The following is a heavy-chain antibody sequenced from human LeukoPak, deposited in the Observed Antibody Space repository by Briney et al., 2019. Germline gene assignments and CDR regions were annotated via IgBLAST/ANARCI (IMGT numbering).Heavy chain of an antibody. CDR3: AKDASSCFEY. D-gene: IGHD2-2*01. CDR1: GFTFSSFG. CDR2: IRYDGNNE. V-gene: IGHV3-30*02. Sequence: TGGSLRLSCAASGFTFSSFGMHWVRQAPGKGLEWVAFIRYDGNNEYYADSVKGRFTISRDNSKNTLFLQMNSLRAEDTAVYYCAKDASSCFEYWGQGTLVSVSS. J-gene: IGHJ4*02.